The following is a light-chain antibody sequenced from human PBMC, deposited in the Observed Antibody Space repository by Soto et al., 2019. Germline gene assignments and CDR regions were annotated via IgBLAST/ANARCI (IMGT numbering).Light chain of an antibody. Sequence: QLVLTQPPSVSGAPGQRVTISCTGSSSNIGAGYDVHWYQQLPGTAPKLLIYGNSNRPSGVPHRFSGSKSGTSASLAITGLQAEDEADYYCQSYDSSLSGSVFGGGTKLTVL. CDR2: GNS. CDR1: SSNIGAGYD. V-gene: IGLV1-40*01. J-gene: IGLJ2*01. CDR3: QSYDSSLSGSV.